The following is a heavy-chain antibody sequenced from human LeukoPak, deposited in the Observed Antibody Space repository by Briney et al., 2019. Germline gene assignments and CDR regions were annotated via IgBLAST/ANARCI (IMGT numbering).Heavy chain of an antibody. D-gene: IGHD5-24*01. CDR2: IYPSRNNI. V-gene: IGHV3-48*03. CDR1: GFTFCSYK. Sequence: GGALRLSCVASGFTFCSYKMNWVRQAPGKGLEWVSHIYPSRNNIHYAESVRGRFIVSRDNAKNSVYLQMNSLRAEDTAVYYGAGEGGDGYKVRFDYWGQGTLVTVSS. J-gene: IGHJ4*02. CDR3: AGEGGDGYKVRFDY.